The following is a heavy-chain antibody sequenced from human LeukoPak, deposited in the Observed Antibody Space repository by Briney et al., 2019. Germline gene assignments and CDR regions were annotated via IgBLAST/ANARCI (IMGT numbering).Heavy chain of an antibody. CDR2: IYHSGST. CDR3: AALGNYGDYVGYYFDY. CDR1: GGSISSGGYS. D-gene: IGHD4-17*01. J-gene: IGHJ4*02. V-gene: IGHV4-30-2*01. Sequence: SQTLSLACAVSGGSISSGGYSWSWIRQPPGEGLEWIGYIYHSGSTYYNPSLKSRVTISVDRSKNQFSLKLSSVTAADTAVYYCAALGNYGDYVGYYFDYWGQGTLVTVSS.